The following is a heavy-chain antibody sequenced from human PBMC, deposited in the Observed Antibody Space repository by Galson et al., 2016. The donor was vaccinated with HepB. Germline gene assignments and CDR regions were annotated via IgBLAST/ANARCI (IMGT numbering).Heavy chain of an antibody. Sequence: LVKPTQTLTLTCTFSGFSLSTAGVGVGWIRQPPGKALEWLALIYWNDYKPYSPSLKSSLTITKDTSKNQVVLTMTNMDPVDTATYFCAHRDFGSGSLEYWGPGTLVTVSS. CDR1: GFSLSTAGVG. J-gene: IGHJ4*02. CDR3: AHRDFGSGSLEY. CDR2: IYWNDYK. V-gene: IGHV2-5*01. D-gene: IGHD3-10*01.